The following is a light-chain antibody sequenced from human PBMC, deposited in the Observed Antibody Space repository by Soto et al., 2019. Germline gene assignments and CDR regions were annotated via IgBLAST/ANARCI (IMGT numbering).Light chain of an antibody. CDR3: LQYNNWWT. J-gene: IGKJ1*01. CDR1: QSVSSS. CDR2: GAS. V-gene: IGKV3-15*01. Sequence: DMVMTQSPATLSVSPGERATLSCRASQSVSSSLAWYQQKPGRSPRLLIYGASTRAIGIPARFSGSGSGTEFTLTISSLQSADFAVYYCLQYNNWWTFGQGTKVDIK.